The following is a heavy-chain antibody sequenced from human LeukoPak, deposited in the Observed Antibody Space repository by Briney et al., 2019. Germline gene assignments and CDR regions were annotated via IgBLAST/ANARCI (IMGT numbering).Heavy chain of an antibody. J-gene: IGHJ4*02. CDR1: GYTFTGYY. V-gene: IGHV1-2*02. CDR3: ARWRTPYYYLDY. Sequence: ASVKVSCRASGYTFTGYYMHWVRQAPGQGLEWMGWINPNSGGTNYAQKFQGRVTMTRDTSISTAYMELSRLRSDDTAVYYCARWRTPYYYLDYWGQGTLVTVSS. D-gene: IGHD2-21*01. CDR2: INPNSGGT.